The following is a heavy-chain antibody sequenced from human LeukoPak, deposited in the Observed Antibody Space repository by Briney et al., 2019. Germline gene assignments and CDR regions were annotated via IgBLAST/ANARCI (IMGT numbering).Heavy chain of an antibody. CDR2: IKPDGSQQ. CDR3: ATGGTSTSDY. Sequence: GGSVTLSCAVSGFTFRGYWMSWVRQAPVKGLEWVATIKPDGSQQYYVDSVKGRFTISRDNAKHSLYLQVNSLRVEDTAVYYCATGGTSTSDYWGQGTLVTVSS. V-gene: IGHV3-7*01. CDR1: GFTFRGYW. D-gene: IGHD3-16*01. J-gene: IGHJ4*02.